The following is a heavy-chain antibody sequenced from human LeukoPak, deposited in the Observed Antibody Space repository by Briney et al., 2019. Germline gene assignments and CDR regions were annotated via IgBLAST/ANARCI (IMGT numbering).Heavy chain of an antibody. CDR1: GYSFTSYW. V-gene: IGHV5-51*01. CDR3: ARARYSSSWYTVYYFDY. D-gene: IGHD6-13*01. Sequence: GESLKISCKGSGYSFTSYWIGWVRQMPGEGLEWMGIIYPGDSDTRYSPSFQGQVTISADKSISTAYLQWSSLKASDTAMYYCARARYSSSWYTVYYFDYWGQGTLVTVSS. J-gene: IGHJ4*02. CDR2: IYPGDSDT.